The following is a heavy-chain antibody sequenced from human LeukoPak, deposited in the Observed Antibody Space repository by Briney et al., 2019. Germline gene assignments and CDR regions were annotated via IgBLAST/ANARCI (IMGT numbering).Heavy chain of an antibody. J-gene: IGHJ6*02. CDR2: ISSSSGSI. CDR3: ARSEYTTSLIDYYFYHGMDV. V-gene: IGHV3-48*02. Sequence: PGGSLRLSCTASGFSFKIYSMNWVRQAPGKGPEWVSYISSSSGSIYYADSVKGRFTIYRDDAKNSLYLQMNSLRDEDTALYYCARSEYTTSLIDYYFYHGMDVWGQGTTVIVSS. CDR1: GFSFKIYS. D-gene: IGHD2-2*01.